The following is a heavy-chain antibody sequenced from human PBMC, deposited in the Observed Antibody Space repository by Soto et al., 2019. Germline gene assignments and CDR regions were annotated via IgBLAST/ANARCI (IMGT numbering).Heavy chain of an antibody. Sequence: GGSLRLSCAASGFTFGTTDMSWVRQAPGEGLEWVSTIDGSGGVTYYADSVKGRFTISRDNSRNTVYLQMNSLRGDDTALYYCVKNSGWFNAWGQGALVTVSS. CDR1: GFTFGTTD. V-gene: IGHV3-23*01. CDR3: VKNSGWFNA. CDR2: IDGSGGVT. D-gene: IGHD3-10*01. J-gene: IGHJ5*02.